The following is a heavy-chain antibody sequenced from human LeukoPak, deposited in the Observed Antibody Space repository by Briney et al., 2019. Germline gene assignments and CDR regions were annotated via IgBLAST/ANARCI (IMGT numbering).Heavy chain of an antibody. D-gene: IGHD3-10*01. CDR2: IWYDGSNK. CDR3: ARELDYYGSGSYNWFDP. J-gene: IGHJ5*02. CDR1: GFTFSSYG. Sequence: GGSLRLSCAASGFTFSSYGMHWVRQAPGKGLEWVAVIWYDGSNKYYADSVKGRFTISRDNSKNTLYLQMNSLRAEDTAVYYCARELDYYGSGSYNWFDPWDQGTLVTVSS. V-gene: IGHV3-33*01.